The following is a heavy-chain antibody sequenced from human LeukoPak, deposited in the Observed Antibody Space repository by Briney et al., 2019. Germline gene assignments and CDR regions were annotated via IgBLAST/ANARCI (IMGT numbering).Heavy chain of an antibody. Sequence: SVKVSCKASGGTFSSYTISWVRQAPGQGLEWMGRIIPILGIANYAQKFQGRVTITADKSTSTAYMELSSLRSEDTAVYYCAREGPSWYPPYYYYYMDVWGKGTTVTVSS. CDR3: AREGPSWYPPYYYYYMDV. J-gene: IGHJ6*03. V-gene: IGHV1-69*04. CDR2: IIPILGIA. D-gene: IGHD6-13*01. CDR1: GGTFSSYT.